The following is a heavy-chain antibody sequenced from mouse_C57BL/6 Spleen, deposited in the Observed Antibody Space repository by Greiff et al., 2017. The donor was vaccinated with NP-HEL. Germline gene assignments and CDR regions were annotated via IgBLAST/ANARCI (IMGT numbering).Heavy chain of an antibody. V-gene: IGHV5-4*01. CDR3: ARENYSKGDYFDY. CDR2: ISDGGSYT. CDR1: GFTFSSYA. J-gene: IGHJ2*01. D-gene: IGHD2-5*01. Sequence: EVMLVESGGGLVKPGGSLKLSCAASGFTFSSYAMSWVRQTPEKRLEWVATISDGGSYTYYPDNVKGRFTISRDNAKNNLYLQMSHLKSEDTAMYYCARENYSKGDYFDYWGQGTTLTVSS.